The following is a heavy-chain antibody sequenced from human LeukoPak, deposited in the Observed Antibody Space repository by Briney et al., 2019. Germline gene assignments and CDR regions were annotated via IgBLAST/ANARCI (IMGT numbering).Heavy chain of an antibody. V-gene: IGHV3-66*01. CDR1: GFTVSSKY. CDR2: IYGDGST. Sequence: GGSLRLSCAASGFTVSSKYISWVRQAPGKGLEWVSLIYGDGSTYYADSVKGRFTISRDNSKNMLYLQMNSLRAEDTAVYYCWSYSLGQGTLVTVSS. D-gene: IGHD3-10*01. J-gene: IGHJ5*02. CDR3: WSYS.